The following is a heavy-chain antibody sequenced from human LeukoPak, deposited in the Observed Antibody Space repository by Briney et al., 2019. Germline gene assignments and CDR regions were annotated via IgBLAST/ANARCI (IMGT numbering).Heavy chain of an antibody. Sequence: SETLSLTCTVSGGSVSSGSYYWSWIRQPPGTGLEWIGYIYYSGSTNYNPSLKSRVTISVDTSKNQFSLKLSSVTAADTAVYYCARAPRAYGDYKFDYWGQGTLVTVSS. J-gene: IGHJ4*02. CDR3: ARAPRAYGDYKFDY. V-gene: IGHV4-61*01. D-gene: IGHD4-17*01. CDR2: IYYSGST. CDR1: GGSVSSGSYY.